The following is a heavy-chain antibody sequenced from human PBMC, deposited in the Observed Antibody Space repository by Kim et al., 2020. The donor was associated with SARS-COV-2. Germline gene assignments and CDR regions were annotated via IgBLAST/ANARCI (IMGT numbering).Heavy chain of an antibody. CDR1: GFTFGDYA. D-gene: IGHD3-22*01. J-gene: IGHJ1*01. Sequence: GGSLRLSCTASGFTFGDYAMSWFRQAPGKGLEWVGFIRSKAYGGTTEYAASVKGRFTISRDDSKSIAYLQMNSLKTEDTAVYYCTRDGTDYYDSSGYYPGRGYFQHWGQGTLVTISS. CDR2: IRSKAYGGTT. CDR3: TRDGTDYYDSSGYYPGRGYFQH. V-gene: IGHV3-49*03.